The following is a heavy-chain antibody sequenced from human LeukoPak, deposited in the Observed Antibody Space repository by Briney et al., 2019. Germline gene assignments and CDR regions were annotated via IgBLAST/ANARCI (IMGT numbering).Heavy chain of an antibody. Sequence: PGGSLRLSCAASGFTFSSYAMSWVRQAPGKGLEWVSDISGSGGNTYNVDSVKGRFTISRDNSRNTLYLQMNSLRADDTAVYYCARRGPASDYYYKGGFDIWGQGTMVTVSS. V-gene: IGHV3-23*01. CDR2: ISGSGGNT. D-gene: IGHD3-22*01. CDR3: ARRGPASDYYYKGGFDI. J-gene: IGHJ3*02. CDR1: GFTFSSYA.